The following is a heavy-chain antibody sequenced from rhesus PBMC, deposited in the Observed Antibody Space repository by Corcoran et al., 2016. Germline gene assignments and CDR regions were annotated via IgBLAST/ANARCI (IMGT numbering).Heavy chain of an antibody. J-gene: IGHJ3*01. V-gene: IGHV4S10*01. D-gene: IGHD3-3*01. CDR2: IYGSSTST. CDR3: ARDRYYNIWTGFDAFDV. Sequence: QVQLQESGPGVVKPSETLSLTCAVSGGSISDSYRWSWIRQPPGKGLEWIGYIYGSSTSTDYNPSLKSRVPISTDTSKNQFSLKLSSVTAADTAVYYCARDRYYNIWTGFDAFDVWGQGLRVTVS. CDR1: GGSISDSYR.